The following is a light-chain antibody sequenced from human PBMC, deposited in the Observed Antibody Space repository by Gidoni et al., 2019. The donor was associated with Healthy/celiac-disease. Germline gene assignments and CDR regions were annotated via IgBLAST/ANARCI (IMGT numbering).Light chain of an antibody. V-gene: IGKV1-5*03. CDR3: QQYYSYFT. J-gene: IGKJ3*01. CDR2: KAS. CDR1: QSISSW. Sequence: IEISQSPSTLSASVGDRVTITCRASQSISSWLAWYQQKPGKAPKLLIYKASSLESGVPSRFSGSGSGTEFTLTISSLQPDDFATYYCQQYYSYFTFGPGTKVDIK.